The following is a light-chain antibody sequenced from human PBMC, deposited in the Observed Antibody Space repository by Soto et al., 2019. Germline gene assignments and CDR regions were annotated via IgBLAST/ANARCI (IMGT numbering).Light chain of an antibody. J-gene: IGLJ1*01. V-gene: IGLV2-14*03. CDR3: TSYISFTTLGV. CDR2: DVR. CDR1: SSDVGRYDY. Sequence: QSALTQPASVSGSPGQSITISCTGTSSDVGRYDYVSWYQQHPGKAPKLLIYDVRSRPSGVSNRFSGSKSGNAASLTISGLQAEDEADYFRTSYISFTTLGVFGTGTKLTVL.